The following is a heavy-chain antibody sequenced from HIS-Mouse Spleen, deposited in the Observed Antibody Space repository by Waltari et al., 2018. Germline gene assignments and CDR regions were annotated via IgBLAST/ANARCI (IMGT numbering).Heavy chain of an antibody. Sequence: QVQLESGGGVVQPGRSLRLSCAASGFTFSSYGMHWVRQAPGKGLEWVAVISYDGSKKYYADSVKGRFTISRDNSKNTLYLQMNSLRAEDTAVYYCAKDKHHAFDYWGQGTLVTVSS. CDR2: ISYDGSKK. CDR1: GFTFSSYG. CDR3: AKDKHHAFDY. V-gene: IGHV3-30*18. J-gene: IGHJ4*02.